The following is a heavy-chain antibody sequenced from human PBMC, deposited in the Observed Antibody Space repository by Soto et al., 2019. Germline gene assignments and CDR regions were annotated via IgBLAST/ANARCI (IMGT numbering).Heavy chain of an antibody. D-gene: IGHD5-12*01. Sequence: ASVKVSCKASGYSFTDFLIHWVRQAPGQGLEWMGYIVPGSGGAGYTEKFLGRITVTRDTSTTTVYMEMSSLRFEDTAVYYCVREYSPGVFEYWGQGTQVTVSS. V-gene: IGHV1-46*01. J-gene: IGHJ4*02. CDR3: VREYSPGVFEY. CDR2: IVPGSGGA. CDR1: GYSFTDFL.